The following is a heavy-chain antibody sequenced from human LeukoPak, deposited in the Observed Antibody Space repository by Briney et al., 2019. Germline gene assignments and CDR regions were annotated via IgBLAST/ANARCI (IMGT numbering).Heavy chain of an antibody. V-gene: IGHV4-34*01. Sequence: SSETLSLTCAVYGGPFGGYYWSWMREPPGKGLEGSGEMNDSGNTNHDRSLRGRVTISVGTFKNQFLLAFNFATSGDTAVYFCARLGSVEYYNYQYMDIRGNGTTVTVSS. D-gene: IGHD3-10*01. CDR2: MNDSGNT. CDR1: GGPFGGYY. CDR3: ARLGSVEYYNYQYMDI. J-gene: IGHJ6*03.